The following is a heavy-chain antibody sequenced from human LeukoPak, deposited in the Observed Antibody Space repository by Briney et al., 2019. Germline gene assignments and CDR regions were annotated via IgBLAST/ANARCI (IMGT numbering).Heavy chain of an antibody. D-gene: IGHD3-22*01. J-gene: IGHJ4*02. Sequence: TSVTVSCKASGFTFTSSAMQWVRQARGQRLEWIGWIVVGSGNTNYAQKFQERVTITRDMSTSTAYMELSSLRSEDTAVYYCAADPGPFPYYYDSSGYLSFDYWGQGTLVTVSS. V-gene: IGHV1-58*02. CDR3: AADPGPFPYYYDSSGYLSFDY. CDR2: IVVGSGNT. CDR1: GFTFTSSA.